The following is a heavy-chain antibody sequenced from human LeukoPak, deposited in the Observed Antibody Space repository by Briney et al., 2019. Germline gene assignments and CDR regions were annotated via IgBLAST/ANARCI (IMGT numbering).Heavy chain of an antibody. J-gene: IGHJ5*02. CDR3: ARTEQQLVPWFDP. CDR2: INHSGST. D-gene: IGHD6-13*01. V-gene: IGHV4-34*01. CDR1: GGSFSGYY. Sequence: SETLSLTCAVYGGSFSGYYWSWIRQPPGKGLELIGEINHSGSTNYNPSLKSRVTISVDTSKNQFSLKLSSVTAADTAVYYCARTEQQLVPWFDPWGQGTLVTVSS.